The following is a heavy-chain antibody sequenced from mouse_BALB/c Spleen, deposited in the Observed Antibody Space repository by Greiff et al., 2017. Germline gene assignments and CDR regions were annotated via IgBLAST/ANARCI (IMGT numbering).Heavy chain of an antibody. J-gene: IGHJ4*01. CDR1: GFTFSSFG. V-gene: IGHV5-17*02. Sequence: EVQLVESGGGLVQPGGSRKLSCAASGFTFSSFGMHWVRQAPEKGLEWVAYISSGSSTIYYADTVKGRFTISRDNPKNTLFLQMTSLRSEDTAMYYCARNDGNPYAMDYWGQGTSVTVSS. CDR2: ISSGSSTI. D-gene: IGHD2-1*01. CDR3: ARNDGNPYAMDY.